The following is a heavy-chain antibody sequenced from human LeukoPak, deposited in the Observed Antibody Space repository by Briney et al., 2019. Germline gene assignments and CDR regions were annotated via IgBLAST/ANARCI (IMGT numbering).Heavy chain of an antibody. J-gene: IGHJ4*02. CDR1: GGSISSYY. D-gene: IGHD2-21*02. V-gene: IGHV4-4*07. Sequence: SETLSLTCTVSGGSISSYYWSWIRQPAGKGLEWIGRIYTSGSTNYNPSLKSRVTISVDKSKNQFSLKLSSVTAADTAVYYCARVPIVVVTPYFDYWGQGTLVTVSS. CDR3: ARVPIVVVTPYFDY. CDR2: IYTSGST.